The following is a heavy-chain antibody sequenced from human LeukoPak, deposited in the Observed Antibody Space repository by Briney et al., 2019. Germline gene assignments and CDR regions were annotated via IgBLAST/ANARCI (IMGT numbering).Heavy chain of an antibody. V-gene: IGHV5-51*01. Sequence: GESLKISCKGSGYSFTNYWIAWVRQMPGKGLEWMGIFYPGDSDSRYSPSFQGQVTMSADNSITTAYLQRSSLKASDTAMYYWARHGSGSKFSGIPIDYWGQGTLVTVSS. CDR1: GYSFTNYW. D-gene: IGHD3-10*01. J-gene: IGHJ4*02. CDR2: FYPGDSDS. CDR3: ARHGSGSKFSGIPIDY.